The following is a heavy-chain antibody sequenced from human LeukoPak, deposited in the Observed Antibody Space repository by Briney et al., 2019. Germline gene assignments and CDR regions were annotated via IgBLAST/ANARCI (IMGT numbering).Heavy chain of an antibody. V-gene: IGHV3-33*02. J-gene: IGHJ4*01. Sequence: GGSLGLSCVASGFIFSHYGMHWVRQAPGKGLEWVAVIWSEGSNRFYAGSAKGRFTISRDNSQNTVFLQMNSLRAEDTAMYYCARDAQRGFDYSNSLKYWGHGILVTVSS. D-gene: IGHD4-11*01. CDR1: GFIFSHYG. CDR3: ARDAQRGFDYSNSLKY. CDR2: IWSEGSNR.